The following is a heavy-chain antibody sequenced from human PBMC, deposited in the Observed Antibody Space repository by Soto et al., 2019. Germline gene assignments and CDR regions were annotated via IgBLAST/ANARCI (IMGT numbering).Heavy chain of an antibody. CDR3: AGAYSYNYAFDY. V-gene: IGHV3-53*01. D-gene: IGHD1-1*01. CDR2: IFSAGMT. CDR1: GFTVKCNY. Sequence: GGSRRRSCAPSGFTVKCNYVGGARQASGRGMEWVSIIFSAGMTYYTDSVKGRFTISKDISKNTLSLQMNSLRADDTAVYFCAGAYSYNYAFDYWGLGTPVTVSS. J-gene: IGHJ4*02.